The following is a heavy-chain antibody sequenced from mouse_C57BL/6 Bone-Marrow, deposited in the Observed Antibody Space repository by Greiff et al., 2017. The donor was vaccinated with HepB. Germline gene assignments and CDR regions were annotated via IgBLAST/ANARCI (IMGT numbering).Heavy chain of an antibody. D-gene: IGHD2-3*01. J-gene: IGHJ2*01. V-gene: IGHV1-26*01. CDR1: GYTFTDYY. CDR2: INPNNGGT. CDR3: ARAYDGAPP. Sequence: EVQLQQSGPELVKPGASVKISCKASGYTFTDYYMNWVKQSHGKSLEWIGDINPNNGGTSYNQKFKGKATLTVDKSSSTAYMELRSLTSEDSAVYYCARAYDGAPPWGQGTTLTVSS.